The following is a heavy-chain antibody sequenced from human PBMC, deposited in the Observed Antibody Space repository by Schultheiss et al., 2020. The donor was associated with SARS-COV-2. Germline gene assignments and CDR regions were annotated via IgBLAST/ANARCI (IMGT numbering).Heavy chain of an antibody. Sequence: SLKISCTASGFTFDDYAMHWVRQAPGKGLEWVSGISWNSGSIGYADSVKGRFTISRDNSKNTLYLQMNSLRAEDTAVYYCARDTGTPPYYYYGMDVWGQGTTVTVSS. V-gene: IGHV3-9*01. CDR1: GFTFDDYA. CDR3: ARDTGTPPYYYYGMDV. J-gene: IGHJ6*02. CDR2: ISWNSGSI. D-gene: IGHD2-15*01.